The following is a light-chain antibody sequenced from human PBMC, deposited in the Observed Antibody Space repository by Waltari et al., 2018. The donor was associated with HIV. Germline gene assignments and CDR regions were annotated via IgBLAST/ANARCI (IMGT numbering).Light chain of an antibody. CDR1: QSVGTN. V-gene: IGKV3-15*01. CDR2: GAS. CDR3: QHYSNWPPWT. Sequence: EILMTQFPDTLSVSPGERVTLSFRASQSVGTNLAWYQQKPGQAPRLLIYGASFTATDISDRFSGSGSGTDFTLTINSLQSEDFAVYYCQHYSNWPPWTFGPGTRVEMK. J-gene: IGKJ1*01.